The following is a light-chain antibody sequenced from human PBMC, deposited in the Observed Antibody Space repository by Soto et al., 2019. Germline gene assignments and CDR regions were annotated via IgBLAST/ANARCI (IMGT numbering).Light chain of an antibody. V-gene: IGKV3-20*01. CDR3: QQYGSSPWT. CDR1: QSVSSSY. Sequence: EIVLTQSPGTLSLSPGERATLSCRASQSVSSSYLAWYQQKPGQAPRLLIYGASSSATGIPDRFSGRGSGTDFTLTISRLEPEDFAVYYCQQYGSSPWTFGQGTKVEI. J-gene: IGKJ1*01. CDR2: GAS.